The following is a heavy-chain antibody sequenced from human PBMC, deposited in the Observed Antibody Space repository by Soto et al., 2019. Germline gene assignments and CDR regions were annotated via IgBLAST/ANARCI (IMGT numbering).Heavy chain of an antibody. V-gene: IGHV1-3*01. Sequence: ASVKVSCKASGYTFTSYAMHWVRQAPGQRLEWMGWINADSGNTDYSQKFQGRVTMTRNTSISTAYMELSSLRSEDTAVYYCARDLAGRIDYWGQGTLVTVSS. CDR2: INADSGNT. D-gene: IGHD6-25*01. CDR1: GYTFTSYA. CDR3: ARDLAGRIDY. J-gene: IGHJ4*02.